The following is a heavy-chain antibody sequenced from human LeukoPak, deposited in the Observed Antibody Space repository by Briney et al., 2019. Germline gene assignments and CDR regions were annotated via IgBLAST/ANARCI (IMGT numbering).Heavy chain of an antibody. D-gene: IGHD1-1*01. CDR3: ARDRTPAESPNEHDY. V-gene: IGHV4-39*07. CDR1: GGSISSSIYY. J-gene: IGHJ4*02. Sequence: SETLSLTCTVSGGSISSSIYYWGWIRHPPGKGLEWIGSIYYSGSTYYKPSLKSRVTISVDTSKNQFSLKLSSVTAADTAVYYCARDRTPAESPNEHDYWGQGTLVTVSS. CDR2: IYYSGST.